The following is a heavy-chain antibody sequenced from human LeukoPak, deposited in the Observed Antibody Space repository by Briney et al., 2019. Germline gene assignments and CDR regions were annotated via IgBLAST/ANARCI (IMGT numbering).Heavy chain of an antibody. J-gene: IGHJ4*02. CDR3: ASFSSGWYGGDY. CDR2: INHSGST. Sequence: RSETLSLTCAVYGGSFSGYYWSWIRQPPGKGPEWIGEINHSGSTNYNPSLKSRVTISVDTSKNQFSLKLSSVTAADTAVYYCASFSSGWYGGDYWGQGPLVTVSS. D-gene: IGHD6-19*01. CDR1: GGSFSGYY. V-gene: IGHV4-34*01.